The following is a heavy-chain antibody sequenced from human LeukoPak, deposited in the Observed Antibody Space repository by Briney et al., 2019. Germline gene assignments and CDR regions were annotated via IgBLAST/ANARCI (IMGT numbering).Heavy chain of an antibody. J-gene: IGHJ4*02. Sequence: ASVKVSCKASGYTFTNYFMHWVRQAPGQGLEWMGVINPSGGGTTYAQRFQGRVTMTRDTSTSAVHMELSSLRSEDTAVYYCARGQNKCLGHWGQGTLVTVSS. D-gene: IGHD2/OR15-2a*01. V-gene: IGHV1-46*01. CDR2: INPSGGGT. CDR3: ARGQNKCLGH. CDR1: GYTFTNYF.